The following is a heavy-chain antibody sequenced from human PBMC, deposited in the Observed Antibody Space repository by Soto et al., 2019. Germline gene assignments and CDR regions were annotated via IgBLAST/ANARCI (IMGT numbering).Heavy chain of an antibody. CDR3: ARCPNYYDTWSDYVRGDAFHI. J-gene: IGHJ3*02. CDR1: GGTFSTNS. CDR2: IIPMFGTV. V-gene: IGHV1-69*12. D-gene: IGHD3-3*01. Sequence: QVQLVQSGAALKKPGSSVKVSCKASGGTFSTNSINWLRQAPGQGLEWMGGIIPMFGTVTYAHKFQDRITTTADESTSTVYMDLSSLGFEDTAVYYCARCPNYYDTWSDYVRGDAFHIWGQGTLVTVSS.